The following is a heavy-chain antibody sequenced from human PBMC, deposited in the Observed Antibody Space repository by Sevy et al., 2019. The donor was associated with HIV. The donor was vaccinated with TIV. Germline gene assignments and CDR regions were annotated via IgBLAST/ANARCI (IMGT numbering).Heavy chain of an antibody. CDR1: GFTFNIYS. CDR2: LSFGGGKI. D-gene: IGHD2-8*01. Sequence: GGSLRLSCATSGFTFNIYSMSWVRQAPGKGLEWVSTLSFGGGKINYADSVKGRFTISRDKSKNTLYLEMNSLRAEDTALYCCATECCTKPLDYWGRGTLVTVSS. CDR3: ATECCTKPLDY. J-gene: IGHJ4*02. V-gene: IGHV3-23*01.